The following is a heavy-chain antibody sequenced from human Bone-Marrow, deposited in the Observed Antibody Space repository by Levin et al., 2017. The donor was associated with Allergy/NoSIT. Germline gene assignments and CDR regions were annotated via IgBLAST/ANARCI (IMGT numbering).Heavy chain of an antibody. D-gene: IGHD1-26*01. V-gene: IGHV3-30*18. J-gene: IGHJ4*02. CDR2: ISYDGDNT. CDR1: GFTFSNYG. CDR3: AKGGSVGAIFDH. Sequence: LSLTCAASGFTFSNYGMHWVRQVPGKGLEWVAFISYDGDNTYYGDSVRGRFTISRDNSKNTVFLQMNSLRRDDGAVYYCAKGGSVGAIFDHWGQGTLVTVSS.